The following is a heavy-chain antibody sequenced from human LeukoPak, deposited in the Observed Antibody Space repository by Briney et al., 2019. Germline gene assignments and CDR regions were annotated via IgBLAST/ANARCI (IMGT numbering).Heavy chain of an antibody. D-gene: IGHD3-3*01. V-gene: IGHV3-33*01. J-gene: IGHJ4*02. CDR3: ARERGIFGVVIPFDY. Sequence: GGSLRLSCAASGFTFSSYGMHRVRQAPGKGLEWVAVIWYDGSNKYYADSVKGRFTISRDNSKNTLYLQMNSLRAEDTAVYYCARERGIFGVVIPFDYWGQGTLVTVSS. CDR1: GFTFSSYG. CDR2: IWYDGSNK.